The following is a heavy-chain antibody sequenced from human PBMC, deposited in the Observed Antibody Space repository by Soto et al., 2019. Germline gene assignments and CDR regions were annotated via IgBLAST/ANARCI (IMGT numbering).Heavy chain of an antibody. CDR1: GGSISSNSYY. V-gene: IGHV4-39*01. Sequence: QLQLQESGPGLVKPSETLSLTCTVSGGSISSNSYYWGWIRQPPGKGLEWIGNIYYSASTYYNPSLKRRVTISVDASKNQFSLKLSSVTAADTAVYYCARRGSRMSGSSSGQYTFFDYWGQGTLVTVSS. D-gene: IGHD6-25*01. CDR3: ARRGSRMSGSSSGQYTFFDY. J-gene: IGHJ4*02. CDR2: IYYSAST.